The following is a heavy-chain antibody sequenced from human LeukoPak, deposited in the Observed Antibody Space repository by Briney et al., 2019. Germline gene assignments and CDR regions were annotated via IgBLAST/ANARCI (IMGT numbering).Heavy chain of an antibody. CDR2: IYYSGST. CDR1: GGSISSSSYY. CDR3: ARVDPYHYDSSGYRRHGYYFDY. V-gene: IGHV4-39*07. Sequence: SETLSLTCTVSGGSISSSSYYWGWTRQPPGKGLEWIGSIYYSGSTYYNPSLKSRVTISVDTSKNQFSLKLSSVTAADTAVYYCARVDPYHYDSSGYRRHGYYFDYWGQGTLVTVSS. D-gene: IGHD3-22*01. J-gene: IGHJ4*02.